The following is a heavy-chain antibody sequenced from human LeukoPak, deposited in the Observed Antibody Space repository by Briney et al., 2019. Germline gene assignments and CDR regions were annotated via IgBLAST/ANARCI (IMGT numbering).Heavy chain of an antibody. V-gene: IGHV1-46*01. CDR2: INPSGGST. CDR1: GYTFTSYY. D-gene: IGHD1-26*01. Sequence: ASVKVSCKASGYTFTSYYMHWVRQAPGQGLEWMGIINPSGGSTSYAQKFQGRVTMTRDTSTSTVYMELSSLRSEDTAVYYCARGPGGIRGRRNNWFDPWGQGTLVTVSS. CDR3: ARGPGGIRGRRNNWFDP. J-gene: IGHJ5*02.